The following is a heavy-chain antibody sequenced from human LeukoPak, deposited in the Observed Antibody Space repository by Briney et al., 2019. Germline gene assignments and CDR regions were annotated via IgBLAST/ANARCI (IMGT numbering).Heavy chain of an antibody. CDR3: AKRSSSWSSGEYFQH. Sequence: GGSLRLSCAASGLTFSSYAMSWVRQAPGKGLEWVSAIRGSGGSTYYADSVKGRFTISRDNSKNTLYLQMNSLRAEDTAVYYCAKRSSSWSSGEYFQHWGQGTLVTVSS. CDR1: GLTFSSYA. D-gene: IGHD6-13*01. CDR2: IRGSGGST. V-gene: IGHV3-23*01. J-gene: IGHJ1*01.